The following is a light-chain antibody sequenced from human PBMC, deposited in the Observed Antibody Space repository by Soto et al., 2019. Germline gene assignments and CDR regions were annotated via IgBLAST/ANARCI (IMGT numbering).Light chain of an antibody. V-gene: IGKV1-5*01. CDR2: DAS. Sequence: DIQMTQSPSTLSASVGDRVTITCRASQSISSWLAWYQQKPGKAPKLLIYDASSFKSGVPSRFSGSGSGTEFTLPISSRQPYDFVTYYCKKYNSNSPWTFGPGTKVEIK. J-gene: IGKJ1*01. CDR3: KKYNSNSPWT. CDR1: QSISSW.